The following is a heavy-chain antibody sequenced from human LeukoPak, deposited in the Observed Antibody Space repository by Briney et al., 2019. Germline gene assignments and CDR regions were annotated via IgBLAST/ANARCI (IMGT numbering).Heavy chain of an antibody. J-gene: IGHJ4*02. CDR1: GFTFTSAW. Sequence: PGGSLRLSCAASGFTFTSAWMSWVRQAPGKGLEWVANIKQDGSEKYYVDSVKGRFTISRDNAKNSLYLQMNSLRAEDTAVYYCARVTYYFDYWGQGTLVTVSS. CDR3: ARVTYYFDY. CDR2: IKQDGSEK. V-gene: IGHV3-7*03.